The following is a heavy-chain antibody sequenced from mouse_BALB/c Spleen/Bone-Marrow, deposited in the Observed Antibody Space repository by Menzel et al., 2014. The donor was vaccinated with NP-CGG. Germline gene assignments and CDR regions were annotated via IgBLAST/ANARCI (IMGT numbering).Heavy chain of an antibody. V-gene: IGHV14-3*02. D-gene: IGHD4-1*01. CDR3: ARWEYYAMDY. CDR1: GFNIKDTY. Sequence: EVQGVESGAELVKPGAPVKLSCTASGFNIKDTYMHWVKQRPEQGLEWIGRIDPANGNTKYDPKFQGKATITADTSSNTAYLQLSSLTSEDTAVYYCARWEYYAMDYWGQGTSVTVSS. CDR2: IDPANGNT. J-gene: IGHJ4*01.